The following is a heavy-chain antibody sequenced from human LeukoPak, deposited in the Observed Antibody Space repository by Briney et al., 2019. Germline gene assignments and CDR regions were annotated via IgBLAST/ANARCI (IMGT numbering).Heavy chain of an antibody. CDR2: IYYSGST. Sequence: SETLSLTCTVSGGSISSSSYYWGWIRQPPGKGLEWLGSIYYSGSTYYNPSLKSRVTISVDTSKNQFSLKLSSVTAADTAVYYCARHESLLLWFGETLNWFDPWGQGTLVTVSS. CDR3: ARHESLLLWFGETLNWFDP. V-gene: IGHV4-39*01. D-gene: IGHD3-10*01. J-gene: IGHJ5*02. CDR1: GGSISSSSYY.